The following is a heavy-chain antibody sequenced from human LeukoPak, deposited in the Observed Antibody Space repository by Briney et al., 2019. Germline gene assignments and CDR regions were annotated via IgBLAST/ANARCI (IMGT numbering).Heavy chain of an antibody. CDR2: ISSSSSTI. Sequence: GGSLRLFCAASGFTFSSYSVNWVRQAPGKGLEWVSYISSSSSTIYYADSVKGRFAISRDNAKNSLYLQMNSLRAEDTAVYYCARMTTVRYFDYWGQGTLVTVSS. CDR1: GFTFSSYS. J-gene: IGHJ4*02. CDR3: ARMTTVRYFDY. D-gene: IGHD4-17*01. V-gene: IGHV3-48*01.